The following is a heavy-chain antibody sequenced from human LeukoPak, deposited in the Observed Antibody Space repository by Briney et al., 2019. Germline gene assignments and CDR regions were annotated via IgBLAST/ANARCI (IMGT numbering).Heavy chain of an antibody. CDR3: ARAVHGGNIDY. Sequence: PGESLRLSRAASGFIFSNYWMHWVRQAPGKGLVWVSRIHSDGSTTSYADSVKGRFTISRDNSKNTVYLQMNSLRTEDTAVYYCARAVHGGNIDYWGQGTLVTVSS. D-gene: IGHD4-23*01. CDR2: IHSDGSTT. CDR1: GFIFSNYW. V-gene: IGHV3-74*01. J-gene: IGHJ4*02.